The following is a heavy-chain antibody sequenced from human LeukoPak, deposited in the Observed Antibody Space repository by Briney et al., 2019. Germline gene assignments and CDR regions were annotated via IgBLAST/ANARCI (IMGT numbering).Heavy chain of an antibody. J-gene: IGHJ5*02. CDR3: ARPLGYCSTTRCPQPWFDL. CDR1: GLSFSGYY. Sequence: PSETLSLTCAVHGLSFSGYYWTWLRQPPGRGLEWIGEINHSGTTNYNPSLKSRVIISVDTSKNQFSLKLTSVTAADTALYYCARPLGYCSTTRCPQPWFDLCGQGTLGTVSS. V-gene: IGHV4-34*01. CDR2: INHSGTT. D-gene: IGHD2-2*01.